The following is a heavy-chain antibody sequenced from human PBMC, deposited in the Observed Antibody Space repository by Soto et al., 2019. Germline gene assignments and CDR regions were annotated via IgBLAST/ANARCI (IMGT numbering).Heavy chain of an antibody. CDR3: ARGSIIEVPAAHLSWFEP. J-gene: IGHJ5*02. CDR2: ISAYNGNT. CDR1: GYTFTSYG. Sequence: ASVKVSCKASGYTFTSYGISWVRQAPGQGLEWMGWISAYNGNTNYAQKLQGRVTMTTDTSTSTAYMELRSLRSDDTAVYYCARGSIIEVPAAHLSWFEPWGQGTLGSVSS. D-gene: IGHD2-2*01. V-gene: IGHV1-18*01.